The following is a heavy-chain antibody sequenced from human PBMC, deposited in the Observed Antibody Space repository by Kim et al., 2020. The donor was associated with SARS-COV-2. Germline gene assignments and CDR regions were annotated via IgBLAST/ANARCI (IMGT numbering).Heavy chain of an antibody. D-gene: IGHD3-9*01. J-gene: IGHJ6*02. Sequence: GGSLRLSCAASGFTFSSYWMHWVRQAPGKGLVWVSRINSDGSSTSYADSVKGRFTISRDNAKNTLYLQMNSLRAEDTAVYYCARDPQLPTDYDILTGYYIAYYYGMDVWGQGTTVTVSS. V-gene: IGHV3-74*01. CDR2: INSDGSST. CDR1: GFTFSSYW. CDR3: ARDPQLPTDYDILTGYYIAYYYGMDV.